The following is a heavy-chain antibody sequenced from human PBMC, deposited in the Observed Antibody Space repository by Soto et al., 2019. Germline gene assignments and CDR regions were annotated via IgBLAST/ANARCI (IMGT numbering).Heavy chain of an antibody. Sequence: QVQLVESGGGVVQPGRSLRLSCAASGFTFSSYGMHWVRQAPGKGLEWVAVISYDGSNKYYADSVKGRFTISRDNSKNTLYLQMNSLRVEDTAVYYCAKRPFDWLLGGGMDVWGQGTTVTVSS. CDR1: GFTFSSYG. CDR3: AKRPFDWLLGGGMDV. J-gene: IGHJ6*02. V-gene: IGHV3-30*18. CDR2: ISYDGSNK. D-gene: IGHD3-9*01.